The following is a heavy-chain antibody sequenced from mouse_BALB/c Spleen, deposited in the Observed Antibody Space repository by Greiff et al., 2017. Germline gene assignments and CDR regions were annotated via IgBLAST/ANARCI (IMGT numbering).Heavy chain of an antibody. J-gene: IGHJ3*01. V-gene: IGHV1-9*01. Sequence: QVQLKESGAELMKPGASVKISCKATGYTFSSYWIEWVKQRPGHGLEWIGEILPGSGSTNYNEKFKGKATFTADTSSNTAYMQLSSLTSEDSAVYYCARGGSSGYVFAYWGQGTLVTVSA. CDR2: ILPGSGST. CDR3: ARGGSSGYVFAY. D-gene: IGHD3-1*01. CDR1: GYTFSSYW.